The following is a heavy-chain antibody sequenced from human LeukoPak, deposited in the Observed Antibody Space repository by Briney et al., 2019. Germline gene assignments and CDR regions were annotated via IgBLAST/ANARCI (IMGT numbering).Heavy chain of an antibody. V-gene: IGHV4-59*08. Sequence: SETLSLTCTVSGGSISSYYWSWIRQPPGKGLEWIGYIYYSGSTNYNPSLKSRVTISVDTSKNQFSLKLSSVTAADTAVYHCARLSSGWPFDYWGQGTLVTVSS. D-gene: IGHD6-19*01. J-gene: IGHJ4*02. CDR3: ARLSSGWPFDY. CDR1: GGSISSYY. CDR2: IYYSGST.